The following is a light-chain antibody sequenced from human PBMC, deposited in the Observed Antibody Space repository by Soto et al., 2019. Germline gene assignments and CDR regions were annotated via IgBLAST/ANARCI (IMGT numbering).Light chain of an antibody. J-gene: IGKJ4*01. CDR1: QSVGNN. V-gene: IGKV3-15*01. CDR3: PQYGDWPLT. Sequence: EIVVTQSPATLSVSPGERATLSCRASQSVGNNFAWYQQKPGQAPRHLIFATSTRATGVPARFSGSGSGTAFTLTTTCLPSDAFAVFYCPQYGDWPLTFGGGAKVEI. CDR2: ATS.